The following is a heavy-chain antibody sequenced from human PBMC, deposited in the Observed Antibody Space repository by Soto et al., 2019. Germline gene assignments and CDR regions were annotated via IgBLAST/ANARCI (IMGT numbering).Heavy chain of an antibody. CDR2: INTGTDNT. J-gene: IGHJ3*01. Sequence: ASVKVSCKASGYTFTDYAIHWVRQAPGQRLEWMGWINTGTDNTKYSQKFQGRVTITRDTSASTAYMELSSLRSEDTAVYYCARESLVAVAVPDAFDVWGQGTMVTVSS. D-gene: IGHD6-19*01. CDR1: GYTFTDYA. CDR3: ARESLVAVAVPDAFDV. V-gene: IGHV1-3*04.